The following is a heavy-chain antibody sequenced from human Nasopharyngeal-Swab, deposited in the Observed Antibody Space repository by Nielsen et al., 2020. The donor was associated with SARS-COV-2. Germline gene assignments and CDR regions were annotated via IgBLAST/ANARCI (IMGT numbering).Heavy chain of an antibody. CDR1: GFTFSSYG. J-gene: IGHJ4*02. D-gene: IGHD3-22*01. V-gene: IGHV3-30*19. CDR3: ASDSSGYYFVPFDY. CDR2: IWYDGSNK. Sequence: GESLKISCAASGFTFSSYGMHWVRQAPGKGLEWVAVIWYDGSNKYYADSVKGRFTISRDNSKNTLYLQMNSLRAEDTAVYYCASDSSGYYFVPFDYWGQGTLVTVSS.